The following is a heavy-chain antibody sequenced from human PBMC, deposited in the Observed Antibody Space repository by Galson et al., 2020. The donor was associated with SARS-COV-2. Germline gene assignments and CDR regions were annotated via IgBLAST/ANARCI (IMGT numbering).Heavy chain of an antibody. J-gene: IGHJ5*02. CDR3: ARVDDILTGDFRNWFEP. CDR1: GYTFANYG. CDR2: ISAYNGDR. Sequence: ASAKVSCKASGYTFANYGITWVRQAPGQGLEWLGWISAYNGDRTYAQKVQGRITMTTDTSTSTAYMELRSLRSDDTAVYYCARVDDILTGDFRNWFEPCGKGTLVTVSS. V-gene: IGHV1-18*04. D-gene: IGHD3-9*01.